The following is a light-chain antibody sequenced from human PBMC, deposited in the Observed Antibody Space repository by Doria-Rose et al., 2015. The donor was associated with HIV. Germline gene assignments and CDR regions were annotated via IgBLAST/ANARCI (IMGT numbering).Light chain of an antibody. CDR3: QQYYDTPS. Sequence: DIRVTQSPESLGMSLGERATLNCKSNQSLLYTSKNYLAWYQQKPGRPPKLLIYWASTRQSGVPARFSGSGSGTDFTLTISSLEAEDVAVYYCQQYYDTPSFGPGTTVDIK. J-gene: IGKJ3*01. CDR1: QSLLYTSKNY. V-gene: IGKV4-1*01. CDR2: WAS.